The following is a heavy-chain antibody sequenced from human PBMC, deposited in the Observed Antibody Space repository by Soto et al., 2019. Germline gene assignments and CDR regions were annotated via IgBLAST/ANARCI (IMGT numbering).Heavy chain of an antibody. Sequence: SETLSLTCAVSGGSISSGGYSWSWIRQPPGKGLEWIGYIYHSGSTYYNPSLKSRVTISVDRSKNQFSLRLSSVTAADTAVYYCARVQGGYYDSSGKPSPHFDYWGQGTLVTVSS. CDR1: GGSISSGGYS. CDR3: ARVQGGYYDSSGKPSPHFDY. J-gene: IGHJ4*02. CDR2: IYHSGST. V-gene: IGHV4-30-2*01. D-gene: IGHD3-22*01.